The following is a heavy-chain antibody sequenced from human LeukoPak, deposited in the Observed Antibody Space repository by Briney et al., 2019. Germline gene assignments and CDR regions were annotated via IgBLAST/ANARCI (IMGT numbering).Heavy chain of an antibody. J-gene: IGHJ5*02. CDR1: GGSISSYY. V-gene: IGHV4-59*08. CDR3: ARHVGSSGWYLWFDP. Sequence: SETLSLTCSVSGGSISSYYWSWIRQPPGKGLEWIGNIYYSGSTYYNPSLKSRVTISVDAAKNQFSLKLSSVTAADTAVYYCARHVGSSGWYLWFDPWGQGTLVTVSS. CDR2: IYYSGST. D-gene: IGHD6-19*01.